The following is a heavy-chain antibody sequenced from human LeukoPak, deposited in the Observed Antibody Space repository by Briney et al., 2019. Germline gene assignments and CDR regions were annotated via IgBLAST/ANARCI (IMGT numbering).Heavy chain of an antibody. Sequence: GGSLRLSCAASGFTFSSYGMHWVRQAPGKGLEWVAFIRYDASNKYYADSVMGRFTISRDNSKNTLFLQMNSLRAEDTAIYYCAKDPPSYGSGSYYPTLDYWAREPWSPSPQ. D-gene: IGHD3-10*01. V-gene: IGHV3-30*02. CDR2: IRYDASNK. J-gene: IGHJ4*02. CDR3: AKDPPSYGSGSYYPTLDY. CDR1: GFTFSSYG.